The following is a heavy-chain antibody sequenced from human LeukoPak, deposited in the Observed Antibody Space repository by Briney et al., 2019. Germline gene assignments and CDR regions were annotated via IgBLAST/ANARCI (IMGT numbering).Heavy chain of an antibody. Sequence: GGSLRLSCAASGFTFSSYWMSWVRQAPGKGLEWVANIKQDGSEKYYVDSVKGRFTISRDNAKNSLYLQMNSLRAEDTAVYYCARDTDRDLWFGELSKFDPWGQGTLVTVSS. D-gene: IGHD3-10*01. J-gene: IGHJ5*02. V-gene: IGHV3-7*01. CDR3: ARDTDRDLWFGELSKFDP. CDR2: IKQDGSEK. CDR1: GFTFSSYW.